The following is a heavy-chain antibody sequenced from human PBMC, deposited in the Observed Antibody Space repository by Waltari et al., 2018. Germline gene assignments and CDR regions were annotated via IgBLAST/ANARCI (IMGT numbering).Heavy chain of an antibody. D-gene: IGHD1-1*01. CDR3: ARGNRNYDYYYGMDV. CDR2: IYYSGST. V-gene: IGHV4-59*11. Sequence: QVQLQESGPGLVKPSETLSLTCTVSGGSISSHYWSWIRQPPGKGLEWIGYIYYSGSTNYNPSLKSRVTISVDTSKNQFSLKLSSVTAADTAVYYCARGNRNYDYYYGMDVWGQGTTVTVSS. J-gene: IGHJ6*02. CDR1: GGSISSHY.